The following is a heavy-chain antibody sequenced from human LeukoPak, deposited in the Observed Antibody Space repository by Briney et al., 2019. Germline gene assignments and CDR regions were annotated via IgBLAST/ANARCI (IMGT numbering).Heavy chain of an antibody. CDR2: INTNTGNP. J-gene: IGHJ4*02. CDR1: GYTFTSYA. V-gene: IGHV7-4-1*02. CDR3: ARDVRFLEWLPNYFDY. D-gene: IGHD3-3*01. Sequence: ASVKVSCKASGYTFTSYAMNWVRQAPGQGLEWMGWINTNTGNPTYAQGFTGRFVFSLDTSVSTAYLQISSLKAEDTAVYYCARDVRFLEWLPNYFDYWGQGTLVTVSS.